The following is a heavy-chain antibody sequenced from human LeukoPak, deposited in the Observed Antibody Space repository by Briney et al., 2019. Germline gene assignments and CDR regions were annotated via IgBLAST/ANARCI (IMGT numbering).Heavy chain of an antibody. D-gene: IGHD6-13*01. CDR3: AGRDIGYLGN. CDR1: GFTFSSYN. V-gene: IGHV3-21*04. CDR2: ISSSGNYI. Sequence: PGGSLRLSCAASGFTFSSYNMNWVRQAPGKGLEWVSSISSSGNYIYYADSLKGRFTISRDNSKNTPYLQMNSLRAEDTAVYYCAGRDIGYLGNWGQGTLVTVSS. J-gene: IGHJ4*02.